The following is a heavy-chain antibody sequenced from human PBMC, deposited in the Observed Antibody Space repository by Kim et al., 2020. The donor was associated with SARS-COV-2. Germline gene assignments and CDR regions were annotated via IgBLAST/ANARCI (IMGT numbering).Heavy chain of an antibody. CDR3: ARSCSSTSCPPGY. V-gene: IGHV1-3*01. D-gene: IGHD2-2*01. J-gene: IGHJ4*02. Sequence: YSQMFQGRVTITRDTSASTAYMELSSLRSEDTAVYYCARSCSSTSCPPGYWGQGTLVTVSS.